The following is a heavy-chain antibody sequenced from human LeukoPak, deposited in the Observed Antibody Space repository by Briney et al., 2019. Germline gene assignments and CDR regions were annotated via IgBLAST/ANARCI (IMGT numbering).Heavy chain of an antibody. D-gene: IGHD6-13*01. V-gene: IGHV3-23*01. J-gene: IGHJ5*02. CDR1: GFTFSSYA. Sequence: GGSLRLSCAASGFTFSSYAMSWVRQAPGKGLEWVSAISGSGGSTYYADSVKGRSTISRDNSKNTLYLQMNSLRAEDTAVYYCAKDPASSSWYQDNWFDPWGQGTLVTVSS. CDR2: ISGSGGST. CDR3: AKDPASSSWYQDNWFDP.